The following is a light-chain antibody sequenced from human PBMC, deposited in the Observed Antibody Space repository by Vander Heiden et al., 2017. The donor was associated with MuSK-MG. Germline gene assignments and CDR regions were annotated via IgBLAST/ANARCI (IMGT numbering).Light chain of an antibody. CDR2: EAF. J-gene: IGKJ5*01. Sequence: DFQVTKPPSPRPSPVGNRPTIPSRPSQTISSYLNWYQLKPGKAPKLLIYEAFSLQGGVPSRFSSSRSGTDFTLTISSLQPEDFATYYCQQRYSAPRNTFGQGTRLEIK. V-gene: IGKV1-39*01. CDR1: QTISSY. CDR3: QQRYSAPRNT.